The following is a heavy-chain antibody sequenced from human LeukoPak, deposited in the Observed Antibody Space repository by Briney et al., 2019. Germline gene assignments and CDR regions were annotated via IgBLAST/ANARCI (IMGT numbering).Heavy chain of an antibody. D-gene: IGHD5-18*01. CDR2: ISGSGGST. CDR3: ARDTGYRVFDY. CDR1: GFTFRNSA. J-gene: IGHJ4*02. V-gene: IGHV3-23*01. Sequence: GGSLRLSCAASGFTFRNSAMTWVRQAPGKGLEWVSAISGSGGSTDYADSVKGRFTISRDNSKNTLYRQMNSLRAEDTAVFYCARDTGYRVFDYWGQGTLVTVSS.